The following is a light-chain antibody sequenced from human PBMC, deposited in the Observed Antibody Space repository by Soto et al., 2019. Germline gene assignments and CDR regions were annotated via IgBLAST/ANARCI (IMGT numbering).Light chain of an antibody. CDR1: QDISSY. CDR2: AAS. V-gene: IGKV1-9*01. J-gene: IGKJ4*01. CDR3: QQLKRYPLS. Sequence: IQLTQSPSSLSASIGDRVTITCRASQDISSYLAWYRQKAGKAPELLIEAASTLQSGGPSRFSGSGSGTDFALTISSLQPEDFATYYCQQLKRYPLSFGGGTKVEIK.